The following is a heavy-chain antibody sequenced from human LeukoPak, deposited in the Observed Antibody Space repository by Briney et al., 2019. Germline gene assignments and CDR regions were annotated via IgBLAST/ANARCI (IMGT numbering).Heavy chain of an antibody. CDR1: GDSISSYY. D-gene: IGHD4-17*01. J-gene: IGHJ4*02. CDR3: AREGRQDYVYFDC. V-gene: IGHV4-59*01. CDR2: INYSGNT. Sequence: NPSETLSLTCTASGDSISSYYWSWIRQPPGKGLEWMGYINYSGNTNYNPSLKSRVTISVDTSKNQFSLRLTSGTAADTAVYYCAREGRQDYVYFDCWGQGTLVSVSS.